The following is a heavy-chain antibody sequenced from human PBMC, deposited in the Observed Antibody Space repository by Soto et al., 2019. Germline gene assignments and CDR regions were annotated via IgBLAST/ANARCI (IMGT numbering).Heavy chain of an antibody. CDR2: ISGSGDSA. J-gene: IGHJ4*02. CDR3: GKERRGSGWSVCDF. Sequence: VQLLVSGGGLVQPGGSLRLSCAASGFIFRDYAMNWVRQAPGKGLEWVSDISGSGDSARYADSVKGRFTISRDNSRDTLYLHMNSLRVDDTAVYYCGKERRGSGWSVCDFWGQGDLVTVSS. V-gene: IGHV3-23*01. D-gene: IGHD6-19*01. CDR1: GFIFRDYA.